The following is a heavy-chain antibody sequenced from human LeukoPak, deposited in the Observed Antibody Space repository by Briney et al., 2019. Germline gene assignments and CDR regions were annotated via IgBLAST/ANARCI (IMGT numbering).Heavy chain of an antibody. CDR2: IYYSGST. Sequence: SETLSLTCTVSGGSISTSNYYWGWIRQPPGKGLEWIGYIYYSGSTNYNPSLKSRVTISVDTSKNQFSLKLSSVTAADTAVYYCARGSGRYYDYWGQGTLVTVSS. CDR3: ARGSGRYYDY. D-gene: IGHD1-26*01. V-gene: IGHV4-61*05. J-gene: IGHJ4*02. CDR1: GGSISTSNYY.